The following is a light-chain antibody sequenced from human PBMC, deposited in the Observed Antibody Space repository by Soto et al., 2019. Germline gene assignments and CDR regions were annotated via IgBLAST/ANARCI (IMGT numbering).Light chain of an antibody. CDR2: KVS. V-gene: IGKV2-30*01. Sequence: DVVMTQSPLSLPVTLGQPASISCRSSQSLVYSDGNTYLHWFQQRPGQSPRRLIYKVSNRDSGVXEXCSGSSSGTYITLKLSTMDAEDLGLYYRMQTTHLPRTFGQGTKLEIK. CDR3: MQTTHLPRT. J-gene: IGKJ2*01. CDR1: QSLVYSDGNTY.